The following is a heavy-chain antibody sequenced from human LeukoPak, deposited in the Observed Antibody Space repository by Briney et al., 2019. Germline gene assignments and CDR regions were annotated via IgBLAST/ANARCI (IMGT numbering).Heavy chain of an antibody. CDR2: ISYDGSNK. D-gene: IGHD4-17*01. CDR1: GFTFSSYA. J-gene: IGHJ4*02. CDR3: ARDRYGDYSDY. V-gene: IGHV3-30-3*01. Sequence: PGGSLRLSCAASGFTFSSYAMHWVRQAPGKGLEWVAVISYDGSNKYYADSVKGRFTISRDNSKNTLYLQMNSLRAEDTAVYYCARDRYGDYSDYWGQGTLVTVSS.